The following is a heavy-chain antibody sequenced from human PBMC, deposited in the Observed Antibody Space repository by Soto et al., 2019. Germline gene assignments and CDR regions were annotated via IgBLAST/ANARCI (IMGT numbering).Heavy chain of an antibody. V-gene: IGHV1-18*01. CDR3: ASGFRLRAQTYYYYYYLDV. CDR2: ISAHNSNT. D-gene: IGHD4-17*01. J-gene: IGHJ6*03. Sequence: GSVEVSCKASGYTFTSCRISWVRQVPVQGRHRRGWISAHNSNTNYAQKHQGRVTMTTDTSTRPAYKALRSLRSDDTAVYYYASGFRLRAQTYYYYYYLDVWGKGATVTVSS. CDR1: GYTFTSCR.